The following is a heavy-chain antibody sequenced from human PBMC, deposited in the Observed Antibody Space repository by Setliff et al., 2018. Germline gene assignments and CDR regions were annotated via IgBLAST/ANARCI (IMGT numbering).Heavy chain of an antibody. J-gene: IGHJ5*02. V-gene: IGHV4-39*01. CDR1: DDSISSRHYY. CDR2: AYYSGST. Sequence: ETLSLICTVSDDSISSRHYYWGWIRQTPGKGLEWIGSAYYSGSTYYNPSLESRVTISVDTSKNQFSLRLTSVSAADTAVYYCATKGRQLVRFQSFDPWGQGILVTVSS. D-gene: IGHD6-13*01. CDR3: ATKGRQLVRFQSFDP.